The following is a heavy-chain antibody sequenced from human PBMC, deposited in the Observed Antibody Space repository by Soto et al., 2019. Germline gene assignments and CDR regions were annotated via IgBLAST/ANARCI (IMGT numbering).Heavy chain of an antibody. CDR3: AREVVVAATGCFDP. CDR2: IIPIFGTA. J-gene: IGHJ5*02. D-gene: IGHD2-15*01. CDR1: GGTFSSYA. Sequence: QVQLVQSGAEVKKPGSSVKVSCKASGGTFSSYAISWVRQAPGKGLEWMGGIIPIFGTANYAKKFKGRVRIPAEKSRTPAYMELRSLRSEDTPVYYWAREVVVAATGCFDPWGRGTLVTVSS. V-gene: IGHV1-69*14.